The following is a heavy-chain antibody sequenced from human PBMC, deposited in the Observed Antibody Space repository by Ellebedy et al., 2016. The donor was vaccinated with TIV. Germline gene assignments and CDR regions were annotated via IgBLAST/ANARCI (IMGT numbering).Heavy chain of an antibody. CDR2: ISWNSGSI. V-gene: IGHV3-9*01. D-gene: IGHD3-10*01. Sequence: GGSLRLXCAASGFTFDDYAMHWVRQAPGKGLEWVSGISWNSGSIGYADSVKGRFTISRDNAKNSLYLQMNSLRAEDTALYYCAKEGGFGRGVIGYWGQGTLVTVSS. CDR3: AKEGGFGRGVIGY. J-gene: IGHJ4*02. CDR1: GFTFDDYA.